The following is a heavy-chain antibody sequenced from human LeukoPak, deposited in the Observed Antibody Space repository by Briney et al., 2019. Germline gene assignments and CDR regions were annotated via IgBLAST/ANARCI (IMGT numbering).Heavy chain of an antibody. Sequence: GRSLRLSCAASGFTFSSYAMHWVRQAPGKGLEWVAVISYDGSNKYYADSVKGRFTISRDNSKNTLYLQMNSLRAEDTGVYYCARGDGQGIAAAGLFDYWGQGTLVTVSS. J-gene: IGHJ4*02. CDR2: ISYDGSNK. CDR1: GFTFSSYA. V-gene: IGHV3-30*04. D-gene: IGHD6-13*01. CDR3: ARGDGQGIAAAGLFDY.